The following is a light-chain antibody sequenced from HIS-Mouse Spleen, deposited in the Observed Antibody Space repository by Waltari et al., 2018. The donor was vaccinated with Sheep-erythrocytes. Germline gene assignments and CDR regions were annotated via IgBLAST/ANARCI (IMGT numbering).Light chain of an antibody. CDR1: SSAVGGYNS. V-gene: IGLV2-11*01. CDR2: DVS. Sequence: QSALTQPRSVSGSPGQSVTISCTGTSSAVGGYNSVSWYQQHPGKAPKLLISDVSKRPSGVPDRFSGSKSGNTASLTISGLQAEDEADYYCCSYAGSYNHVFATGTKVTVL. J-gene: IGLJ1*01. CDR3: CSYAGSYNHV.